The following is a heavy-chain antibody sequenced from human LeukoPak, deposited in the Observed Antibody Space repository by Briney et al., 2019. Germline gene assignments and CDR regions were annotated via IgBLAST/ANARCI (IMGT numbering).Heavy chain of an antibody. CDR3: AKRGVVIRVILVGFHKEAYYFDS. V-gene: IGHV3-11*01. CDR1: GFTLSDYY. CDR2: IGDGVTPI. D-gene: IGHD3-22*01. Sequence: PGGSLRLSCAASGFTLSDYYINWIRKTPGKGLEWISHIGDGVTPISYADSVKGRFTISRDNTKNSVYLQMNSLRAEDTAVYFCAKRGVVIRVILVGFHKEAYYFDSWGQGVLVTVSS. J-gene: IGHJ4*02.